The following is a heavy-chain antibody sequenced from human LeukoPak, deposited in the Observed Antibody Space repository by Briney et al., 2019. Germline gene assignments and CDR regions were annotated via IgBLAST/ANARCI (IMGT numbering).Heavy chain of an antibody. CDR3: ARAGREHYYDSSGYYSY. CDR2: IIPIFGTA. Sequence: GASVKVSCKASGGTFSSYAISWVRQAPGQGLEWMGGIIPIFGTANYAQKFQGRVTITADESTSTAYMELSSLRPEDTAVYYCARAGREHYYDSSGYYSYWGQGTLVTVSS. CDR1: GGTFSSYA. J-gene: IGHJ4*02. D-gene: IGHD3-22*01. V-gene: IGHV1-69*13.